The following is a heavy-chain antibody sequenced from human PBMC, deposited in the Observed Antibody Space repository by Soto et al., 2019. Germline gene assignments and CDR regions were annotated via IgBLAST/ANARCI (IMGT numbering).Heavy chain of an antibody. CDR2: IYYSGST. J-gene: IGHJ4*02. D-gene: IGHD1-26*01. Sequence: SETLSLTCTVSGVSIRSYYWIWLRQPPGKGLEWIGYIYYSGSTIYNPSLKSRVTMSVDTSKNQFSLKLSSVTPADTAVYFCARGGAQISSLTTFDYWGQGTLVTSPQ. CDR1: GVSIRSYY. V-gene: IGHV4-59*01. CDR3: ARGGAQISSLTTFDY.